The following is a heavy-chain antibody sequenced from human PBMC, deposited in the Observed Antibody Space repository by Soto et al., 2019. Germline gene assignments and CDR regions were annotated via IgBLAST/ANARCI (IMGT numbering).Heavy chain of an antibody. J-gene: IGHJ4*02. Sequence: QVQLVQSGAEGKKPGSSVKVSCKASGGTFSSYAISWVRQAPGQGLEWMGGSIPIFGTANYEQKFQGRVTITADKSTSTAYMELSRLRSEDTAVYYCARDSPTDGGNEYYFDYWGQGPLVTVSS. CDR1: GGTFSSYA. V-gene: IGHV1-69*06. CDR3: ARDSPTDGGNEYYFDY. D-gene: IGHD1-1*01. CDR2: SIPIFGTA.